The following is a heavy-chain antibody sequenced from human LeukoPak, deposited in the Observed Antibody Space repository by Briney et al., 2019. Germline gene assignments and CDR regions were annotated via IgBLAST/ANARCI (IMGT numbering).Heavy chain of an antibody. CDR3: AKADYGDYARPDY. V-gene: IGHV3-9*01. J-gene: IGHJ4*02. Sequence: GGSLRLSCAASGFTFDDYAMHWVRQAPGKGLEWVSGISWNSGSIGYADSVKGRFTISRDNAKNSLYLQMNSLRAEDTALYYCAKADYGDYARPDYWGQGTLVTVSS. CDR2: ISWNSGSI. D-gene: IGHD4-17*01. CDR1: GFTFDDYA.